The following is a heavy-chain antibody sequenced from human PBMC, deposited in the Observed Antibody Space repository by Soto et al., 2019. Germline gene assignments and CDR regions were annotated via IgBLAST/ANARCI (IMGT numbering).Heavy chain of an antibody. J-gene: IGHJ2*01. D-gene: IGHD3-9*01. CDR3: ARDPVLRYFDWLSPYWYFDL. V-gene: IGHV3-21*01. Sequence: GGSLRLSCAASGFTFSSYSMNWVRQAPGKGLEWVSSISSSSSYIYYADSVKGRFTISRDNAKNSLYLQMNSLRAEDTAVYYCARDPVLRYFDWLSPYWYFDLSGRATLVTVSS. CDR2: ISSSSSYI. CDR1: GFTFSSYS.